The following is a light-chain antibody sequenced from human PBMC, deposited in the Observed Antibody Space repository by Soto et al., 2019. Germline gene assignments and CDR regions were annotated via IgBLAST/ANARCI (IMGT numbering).Light chain of an antibody. Sequence: DIQMTQSPSSLSASVGDRVTITCRASQSISSYLNWYQQKPGQAPKLLIYAASSLQSGVPSRFSGSGSGTDFTLTISSLQPEDFATYYCQHSYSTPVFGPGTKVDIK. V-gene: IGKV1-39*01. CDR1: QSISSY. J-gene: IGKJ3*01. CDR2: AAS. CDR3: QHSYSTPV.